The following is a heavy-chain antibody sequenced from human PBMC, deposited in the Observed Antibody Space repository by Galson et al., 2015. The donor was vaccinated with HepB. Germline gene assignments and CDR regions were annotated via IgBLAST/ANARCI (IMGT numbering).Heavy chain of an antibody. V-gene: IGHV1-18*01. Sequence: SVKVSCKATGYMYTSNGITWVRQAPGQGLEWVGWISTYTGNTKYGHRVQGRVTLTSDTYTATAYMELTSLRSDDTAVYYCAIGGFGHSWDDVKPSDAWGQGTLVTVSS. CDR1: GYMYTSNG. D-gene: IGHD3-10*01. CDR3: AIGGFGHSWDDVKPSDA. CDR2: ISTYTGNT. J-gene: IGHJ5*02.